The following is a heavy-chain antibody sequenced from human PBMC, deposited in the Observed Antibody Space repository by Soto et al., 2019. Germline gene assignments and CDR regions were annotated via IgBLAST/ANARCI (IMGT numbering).Heavy chain of an antibody. CDR1: GFTFSSYG. Sequence: QVQLVESGGGVVQPGRSLRLSCAASGFTFSSYGMHWVRQAPGKGLEWVAVISYDGSNKYYADSVKGRFTISRDNSKNTLYLQMNSLRAEDTAVYHCAKEGADGSGSYFDYWGQGTLVTVSS. CDR3: AKEGADGSGSYFDY. J-gene: IGHJ4*02. V-gene: IGHV3-30*18. D-gene: IGHD3-10*01. CDR2: ISYDGSNK.